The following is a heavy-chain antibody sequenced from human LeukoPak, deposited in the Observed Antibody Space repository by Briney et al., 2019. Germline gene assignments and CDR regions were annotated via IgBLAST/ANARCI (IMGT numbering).Heavy chain of an antibody. CDR3: AKDRGAVITAPPDC. D-gene: IGHD2-15*01. V-gene: IGHV3-23*01. CDR1: GFPFSSYA. CDR2: ISGSGVST. Sequence: GGSLRLSCVASGFPFSSYAMSWVRQAPGKGLEWVSGISGSGVSTYYADSVKGRFTMTRDNSKNTLYLQINSLRAEDTAVHYCAKDRGAVITAPPDCWGQGILVTVSS. J-gene: IGHJ4*02.